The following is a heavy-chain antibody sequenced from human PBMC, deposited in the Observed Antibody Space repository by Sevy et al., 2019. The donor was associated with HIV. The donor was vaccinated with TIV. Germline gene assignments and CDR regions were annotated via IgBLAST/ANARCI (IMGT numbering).Heavy chain of an antibody. Sequence: GGSLRLSCVASGFAFSNYYAMHWVRQAPGKGLEWVALISYDGSDKYYADSVKGRFTISRDNFKNTLFLQMNSLTTEETAVYYCARPRANYVDHYFFYAMDVWGQGTTVTVSS. CDR1: GFAFSNYYA. CDR2: ISYDGSDK. CDR3: ARPRANYVDHYFFYAMDV. V-gene: IGHV3-30-3*01. J-gene: IGHJ6*02. D-gene: IGHD4-17*01.